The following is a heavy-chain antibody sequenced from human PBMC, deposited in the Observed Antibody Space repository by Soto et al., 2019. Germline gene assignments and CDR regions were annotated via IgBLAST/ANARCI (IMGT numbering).Heavy chain of an antibody. CDR3: ARSRCYCSSTSCYCGMDV. V-gene: IGHV4-34*01. D-gene: IGHD2-2*01. Sequence: PSETLSLTCAVYGGSFSGYYWCWIRQPPGKGLEWIGEINHSGSTNYNPSLKSRVTISVDTSKNQFSLKLSSVTAADTAVYYCARSRCYCSSTSCYCGMDVWGQGTTVTVSS. J-gene: IGHJ6*02. CDR2: INHSGST. CDR1: GGSFSGYY.